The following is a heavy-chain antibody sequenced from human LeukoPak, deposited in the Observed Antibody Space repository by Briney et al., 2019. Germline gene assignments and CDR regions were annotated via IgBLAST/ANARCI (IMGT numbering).Heavy chain of an antibody. CDR3: ARSNGDYDILTGYLD. Sequence: SETLSLTCTVSGGSISSYYWNWIRQPPGKGLEWIGYIYYSGSTNYNPSLKSRVTISVDKSKNQFSLKLSSVTAADTAVYYCARSNGDYDILTGYLDWGQGTLVTVSS. V-gene: IGHV4-59*12. J-gene: IGHJ4*02. D-gene: IGHD3-9*01. CDR2: IYYSGST. CDR1: GGSISSYY.